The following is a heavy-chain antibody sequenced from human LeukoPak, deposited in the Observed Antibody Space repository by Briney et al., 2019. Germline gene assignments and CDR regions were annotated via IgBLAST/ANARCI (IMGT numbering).Heavy chain of an antibody. V-gene: IGHV4-59*12. CDR3: ARDRGYYYDSSGSPMNAFDI. D-gene: IGHD3-22*01. Sequence: SETLSLTCTVSGGSISSYYWSWIRQPPGKGLEWIGYIYYSGSTNYNPSLKSRVTISMDKSKNQFSLKLRSVTAADTAVYYCARDRGYYYDSSGSPMNAFDIWGQGTMVTVSS. CDR1: GGSISSYY. CDR2: IYYSGST. J-gene: IGHJ3*02.